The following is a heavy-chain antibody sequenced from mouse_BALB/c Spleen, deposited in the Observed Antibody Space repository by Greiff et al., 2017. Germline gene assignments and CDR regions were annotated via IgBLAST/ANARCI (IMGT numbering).Heavy chain of an antibody. Sequence: EVQLQESGPSLVKPSQTLSLTCSVTGDSITSGYWNWIRKFPGNKLEYMGYISYSGSTYYNPSLKSRISITRDTSKNQYYLQLNSVTTEDTATYYCARYDYGNPVYFDYWGQGTTLTVSS. CDR1: GDSITSGY. J-gene: IGHJ2*01. CDR3: ARYDYGNPVYFDY. D-gene: IGHD2-1*01. CDR2: ISYSGST. V-gene: IGHV3-8*02.